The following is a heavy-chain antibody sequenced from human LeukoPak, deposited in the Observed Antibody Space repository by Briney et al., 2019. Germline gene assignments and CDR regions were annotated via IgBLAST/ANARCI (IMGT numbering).Heavy chain of an antibody. CDR2: ISSSGSTI. V-gene: IGHV3-11*04. J-gene: IGHJ4*02. CDR1: GFTFSDYY. D-gene: IGHD1-26*01. Sequence: GGSLRLSCAASGFTFSDYYMSWIRQAPGKGLEWVSYISSSGSTIYYADSVKGRFTISRDNAKNSLYLQMNSLGAEDTAVYYCARDKIVGATHFDYWGQGTLVTVSS. CDR3: ARDKIVGATHFDY.